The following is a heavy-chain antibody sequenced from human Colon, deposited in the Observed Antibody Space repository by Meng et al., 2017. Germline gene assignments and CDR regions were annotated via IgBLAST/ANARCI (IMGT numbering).Heavy chain of an antibody. CDR1: GFTFDNYA. V-gene: IGHV3-9*01. CDR3: AKDIAPGSNSYYWYFDL. CDR2: ISRDSGNI. D-gene: IGHD1-26*01. J-gene: IGHJ2*01. Sequence: SLKISCVASGFTFDNYAMHWVRQIPGKGLEWVAAISRDSGNIDYADSVKGRFTISRDNTENSLYLEMNELRLEDTAVYDCAKDIAPGSNSYYWYFDLWGRGTLVTVSS.